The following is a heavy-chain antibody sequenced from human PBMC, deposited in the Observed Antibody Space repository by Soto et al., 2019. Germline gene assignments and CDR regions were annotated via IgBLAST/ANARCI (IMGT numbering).Heavy chain of an antibody. Sequence: QITLEESGPTLVKPTQTLTLTCTFSGFSLSTSGVGVGWIRQPPGKALEWLALIYWDDDKRYSPSLKSRLTITKDISTIQGVLTMTNMDPVDTATYYCTPRDSKAVIYGVDGWGQGSTVTVSS. CDR2: IYWDDDK. J-gene: IGHJ6*02. CDR1: GFSLSTSGVG. CDR3: TPRDSKAVIYGVDG. D-gene: IGHD2-21*01. V-gene: IGHV2-5*02.